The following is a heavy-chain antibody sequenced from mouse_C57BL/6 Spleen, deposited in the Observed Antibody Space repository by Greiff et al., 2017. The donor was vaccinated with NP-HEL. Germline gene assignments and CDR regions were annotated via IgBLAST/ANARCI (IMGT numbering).Heavy chain of an antibody. CDR2: IYPGDGDT. V-gene: IGHV1-82*01. D-gene: IGHD3-2*02. CDR1: GYAFSSSW. CDR3: ASQRSPAQATFFDY. Sequence: QVQLQQSGPELVKPGASVKISCKASGYAFSSSWMNWVKQRPGKGLEWIGRIYPGDGDTNYNGKFKGKATLTADKSSSTAYMPLSSLTSEDSAVYFCASQRSPAQATFFDYWGQGTTLTVSS. J-gene: IGHJ2*01.